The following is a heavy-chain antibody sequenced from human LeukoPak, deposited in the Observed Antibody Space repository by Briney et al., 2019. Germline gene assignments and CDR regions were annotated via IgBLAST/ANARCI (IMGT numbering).Heavy chain of an antibody. V-gene: IGHV4-34*01. CDR2: INHSVST. Sequence: SETLSLTCAVYGGSFSGYYWSWIRQPPGKGLEWIGEINHSVSTNYNTFLRSRVTISVDTSKNQFSLKRSSVTAADTAVYYCARGPYYYNIIRRFDPWGQGTLVTVSS. CDR3: ARGPYYYNIIRRFDP. CDR1: GGSFSGYY. D-gene: IGHD3-22*01. J-gene: IGHJ5*02.